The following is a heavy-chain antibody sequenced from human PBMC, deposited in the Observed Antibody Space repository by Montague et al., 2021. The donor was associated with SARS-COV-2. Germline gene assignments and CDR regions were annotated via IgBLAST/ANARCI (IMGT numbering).Heavy chain of an antibody. CDR1: GGSITNNIDY. D-gene: IGHD3-22*01. CDR2: IFYTGNT. J-gene: IGHJ3*01. V-gene: IGHV4-39*02. CDR3: ARLKRYFDSSGSPSAFDF. Sequence: SETLSLTCTVSGGSITNNIDYWAWIRQPPGKGLEWIGSIFYTGNTYYIPSSKSRVTISVLTSKNHFTLKLSSVTASETAMYYCARLKRYFDSSGSPSAFDFWGQGTKVTVSS.